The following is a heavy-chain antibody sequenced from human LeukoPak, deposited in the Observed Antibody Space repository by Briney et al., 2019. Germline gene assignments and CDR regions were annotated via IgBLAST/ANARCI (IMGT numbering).Heavy chain of an antibody. V-gene: IGHV3-33*01. CDR2: TWYDGSNK. J-gene: IGHJ6*02. D-gene: IGHD3-22*01. CDR3: ARDRTYYYDSSGDYNPYYYYGMDV. Sequence: PGRSLRLSCAASGFTFSSYGMHWVRQAPGKGLEWVAVTWYDGSNKYYADSVKGRFTISRDNSKNTLYLQMNGLRAEDTAVYYCARDRTYYYDSSGDYNPYYYYGMDVWGQGTTVTVSS. CDR1: GFTFSSYG.